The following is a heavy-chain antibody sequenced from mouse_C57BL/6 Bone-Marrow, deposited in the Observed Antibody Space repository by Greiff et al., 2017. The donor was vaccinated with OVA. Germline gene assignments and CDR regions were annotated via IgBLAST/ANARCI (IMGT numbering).Heavy chain of an antibody. CDR2: IRNKANGYTT. CDR1: GFTFTDYY. Sequence: EVHLVESGGGLVQPGGSLSLSCAASGFTFTDYYMSWVRQPPGKALEWLGFIRNKANGYTTEYSASVKGRFTISRDNSQSILYLQMNALRAEDSATYYCARSPPYDYDAAMDYWGQGTSVTVSS. J-gene: IGHJ4*01. CDR3: ARSPPYDYDAAMDY. V-gene: IGHV7-3*01. D-gene: IGHD2-4*01.